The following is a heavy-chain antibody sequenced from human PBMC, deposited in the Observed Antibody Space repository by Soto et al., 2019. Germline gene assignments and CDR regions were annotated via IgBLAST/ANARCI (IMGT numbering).Heavy chain of an antibody. Sequence: SVKVSCKASGGTFSSYAISWVRQAPGQGLEWMGGIIPIFGTANYAQKFQGRVTITADESTSTAYMELSSLRSEDTAVYYCARDFGAAIVATSYGMDVWGEGTTVTVSS. CDR2: IIPIFGTA. V-gene: IGHV1-69*13. CDR1: GGTFSSYA. CDR3: ARDFGAAIVATSYGMDV. J-gene: IGHJ6*04. D-gene: IGHD5-12*01.